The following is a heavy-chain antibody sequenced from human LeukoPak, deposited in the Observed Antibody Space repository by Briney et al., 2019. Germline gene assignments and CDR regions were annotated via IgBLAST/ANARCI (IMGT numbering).Heavy chain of an antibody. Sequence: GGSLRLSCAASGFTFSTYSMNWVREAPGKGLEWVSYISSSTIYYADSVKGRLTISRDNAKNSLYLQMNSLRAEDTAVYYCASEGGAYVPDYWGQGILVTVAS. J-gene: IGHJ4*02. CDR2: ISSSTI. D-gene: IGHD5-12*01. CDR1: GFTFSTYS. CDR3: ASEGGAYVPDY. V-gene: IGHV3-48*01.